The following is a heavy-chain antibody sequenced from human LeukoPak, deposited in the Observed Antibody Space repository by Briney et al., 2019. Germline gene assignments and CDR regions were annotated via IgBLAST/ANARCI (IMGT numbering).Heavy chain of an antibody. CDR1: GYTFTSYG. CDR3: ARVYYDSSGYWLTPGAFDI. D-gene: IGHD3-22*01. V-gene: IGHV1-18*01. J-gene: IGHJ3*02. Sequence: RASVKVSCKASGYTFTSYGISWVRQAPGQGLEWMGWISAYNGNTNYAQKLQGRVTMTTDTSTSTAYMELRSLRSDDTGVYYCARVYYDSSGYWLTPGAFDIWGQGTMVTVSS. CDR2: ISAYNGNT.